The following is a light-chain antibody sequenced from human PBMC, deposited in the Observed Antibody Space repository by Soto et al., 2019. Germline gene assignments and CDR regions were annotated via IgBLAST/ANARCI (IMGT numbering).Light chain of an antibody. V-gene: IGLV1-40*01. CDR3: QSYDSSLSGWV. Sequence: VLTQPPSVSGAPGQRVTISCTGSSSNIGAGYDVHWYQQLPGTAPKLLIFGNNNRPLGVPDRFSGSKSGTSASLAITGLQAEDEADYYCQSYDSSLSGWVFGGGTKLTVL. CDR1: SSNIGAGYD. J-gene: IGLJ3*02. CDR2: GNN.